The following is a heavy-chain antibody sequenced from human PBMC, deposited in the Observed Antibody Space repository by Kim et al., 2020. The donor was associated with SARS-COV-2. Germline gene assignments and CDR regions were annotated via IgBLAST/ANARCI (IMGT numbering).Heavy chain of an antibody. J-gene: IGHJ6*02. Sequence: GGSLRLSCAASGFTFSSYWMHWVRQAPGKGLVWVSRINSDGSSTSYADSVKGRFTISRDNAKNTLYLQMNSLRAEDTAVYYCARDAGYSYGYVYYYYYGMDVWGQGTTVTVSS. V-gene: IGHV3-74*01. D-gene: IGHD5-18*01. CDR2: INSDGSST. CDR3: ARDAGYSYGYVYYYYYGMDV. CDR1: GFTFSSYW.